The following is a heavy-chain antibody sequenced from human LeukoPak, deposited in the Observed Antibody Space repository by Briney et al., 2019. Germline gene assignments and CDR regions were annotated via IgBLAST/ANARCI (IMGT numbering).Heavy chain of an antibody. Sequence: QAGGSLRLSCAASGFTFSSYAMRWVRQAPEKGLEWFSGISGSGGSTYYADSVKGRFTISRDNSKNTLYLQMNSLRVEDTAVYYCAKDPRGPSLYYYYMDVWGKGTTVTVSS. CDR1: GFTFSSYA. J-gene: IGHJ6*03. CDR2: ISGSGGST. V-gene: IGHV3-23*01. CDR3: AKDPRGPSLYYYYMDV.